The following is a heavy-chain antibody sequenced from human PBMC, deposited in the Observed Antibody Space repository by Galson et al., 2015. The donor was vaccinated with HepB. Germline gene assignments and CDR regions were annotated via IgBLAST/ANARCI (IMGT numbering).Heavy chain of an antibody. CDR1: GYTFTSYY. CDR2: INPSGGST. Sequence: SVKVSCKASGYTFTSYYMHWVRQAPGQGLEWMGIINPSGGSTSYAQKFQGRVTMTRDTSTSTVYMELSSLRSEDTAVYYCARDLDTGGETRYSYGLGYFDYWGQGTLVTVSS. CDR3: ARDLDTGGETRYSYGLGYFDY. J-gene: IGHJ4*02. V-gene: IGHV1-46*01. D-gene: IGHD5-18*01.